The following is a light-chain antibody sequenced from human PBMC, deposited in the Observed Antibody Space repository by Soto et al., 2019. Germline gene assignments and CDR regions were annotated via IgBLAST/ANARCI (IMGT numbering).Light chain of an antibody. CDR1: QSISSW. J-gene: IGKJ1*01. CDR3: QHYNGFSWT. Sequence: DIQMTQSPSTLSASVGDRVTITCRASQSISSWLAWYQQKPGKAPKLLIYDASSLEGGVPSRFSGSGSGTEFTLTISNLQPDDFATYYCQHYNGFSWTFGQGTKVDIK. V-gene: IGKV1-5*01. CDR2: DAS.